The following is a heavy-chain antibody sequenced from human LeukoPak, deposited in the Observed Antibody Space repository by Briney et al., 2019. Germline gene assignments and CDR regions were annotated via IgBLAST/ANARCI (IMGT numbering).Heavy chain of an antibody. CDR3: ARGVAGTVSGMLLTQDI. CDR1: GGSISSYY. D-gene: IGHD6-19*01. Sequence: SETLSLTCTVSGGSISSYYWSWIRQPAGKGLEWIGRIYTSGSTNYNPSLKSRVTISVDTSKNQFSLKLSSVTAADTAVYYCARGVAGTVSGMLLTQDIWGQGTMVTVSS. CDR2: IYTSGST. V-gene: IGHV4-4*07. J-gene: IGHJ3*02.